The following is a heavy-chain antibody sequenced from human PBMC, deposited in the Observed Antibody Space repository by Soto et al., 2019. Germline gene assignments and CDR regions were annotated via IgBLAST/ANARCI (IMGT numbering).Heavy chain of an antibody. CDR2: ISWNSGSI. J-gene: IGHJ4*02. CDR3: AKDMDTAIVTSVGGLGY. Sequence: DVQLVESGGGLVQPGRSLRLSCAASGFTFDDYAMHWVRQAPGKGLEWVSGISWNSGSIGYADSVKGRFTISRNNAKNSLHLQMNRLSAEGTALYYCAKDMDTAIVTSVGGLGYWGQGTLVTVSS. V-gene: IGHV3-9*01. D-gene: IGHD5-18*01. CDR1: GFTFDDYA.